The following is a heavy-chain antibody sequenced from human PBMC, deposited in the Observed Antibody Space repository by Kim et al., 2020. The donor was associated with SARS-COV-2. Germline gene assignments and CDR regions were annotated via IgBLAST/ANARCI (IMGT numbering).Heavy chain of an antibody. D-gene: IGHD5-18*01. J-gene: IGHJ6*02. V-gene: IGHV3-21*01. CDR3: AREGHSGIYGYVHYYYYGMDV. CDR2: ISSSSSYI. Sequence: GGSLRLSCAASGFTFSSYSMNWVRQAPGKGLEWVSSISSSSSYIYYADSVKGRFTISRDNAKNSLYLQMNSLRAEDTAVYYCAREGHSGIYGYVHYYYYGMDVWGQGTTVTVSS. CDR1: GFTFSSYS.